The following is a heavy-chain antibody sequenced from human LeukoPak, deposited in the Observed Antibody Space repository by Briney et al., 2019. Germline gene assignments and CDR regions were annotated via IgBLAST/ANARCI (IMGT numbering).Heavy chain of an antibody. V-gene: IGHV4-59*08. D-gene: IGHD4/OR15-4a*01. Sequence: SETLSLTCTVSGGSISSYYWSWIRQPPGKGLEWIGYIYYSGSTNYNPSLKSRVIISVDTSKNQFSLKLSSVTAADTAVYYCARQVAGSSVLFDIWGQGTMVTVSS. J-gene: IGHJ3*02. CDR3: ARQVAGSSVLFDI. CDR1: GGSISSYY. CDR2: IYYSGST.